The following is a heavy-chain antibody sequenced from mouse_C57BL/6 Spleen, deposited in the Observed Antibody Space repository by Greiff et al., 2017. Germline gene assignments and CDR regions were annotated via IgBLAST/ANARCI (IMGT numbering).Heavy chain of an antibody. D-gene: IGHD1-1*01. V-gene: IGHV2-3*01. CDR2: IWGGGST. CDR3: AKLDYGSIYGYFDV. CDR1: GFSFTSYG. Sequence: QVQLQQSVPGLVAPSHSLSITCTVSGFSFTSYGVSWVRQPPGKGLEWLVVIWGGGSTNYHSALISSLSISNDNSKSQVFLKLNSLQTDDTATYYCAKLDYGSIYGYFDVWGTGTTVTVSS. J-gene: IGHJ1*03.